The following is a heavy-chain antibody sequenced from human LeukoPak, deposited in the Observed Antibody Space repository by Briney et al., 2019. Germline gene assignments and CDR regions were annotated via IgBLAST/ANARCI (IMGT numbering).Heavy chain of an antibody. J-gene: IGHJ4*02. Sequence: PGRSLRLSCTASGFTFGDYAMSWVRQAPGKGLEWVGFIRSKAYGGTTEYAASVKGRFTISRDDSKSIAYLQMNSLKTEDTAVYYCTSVWVRGAQFIDFWGQGTLVTVSS. CDR2: IRSKAYGGTT. D-gene: IGHD3-10*01. CDR1: GFTFGDYA. CDR3: TSVWVRGAQFIDF. V-gene: IGHV3-49*04.